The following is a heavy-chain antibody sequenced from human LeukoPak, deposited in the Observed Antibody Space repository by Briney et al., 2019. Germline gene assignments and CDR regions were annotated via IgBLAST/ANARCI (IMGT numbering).Heavy chain of an antibody. V-gene: IGHV1-18*01. CDR2: INTYNGKT. CDR3: ARGPIAAAGDS. CDR1: GYTFTNYG. J-gene: IGHJ4*02. Sequence: ASVKVSCKASGYTFTNYGITWVRQAPGQGLEWMGWINTYNGKTNYTQKLQGRVTMTTDTSTSTAYMELRGLRSDDTALYYCARGPIAAAGDSWGQGTLVTVSS. D-gene: IGHD6-13*01.